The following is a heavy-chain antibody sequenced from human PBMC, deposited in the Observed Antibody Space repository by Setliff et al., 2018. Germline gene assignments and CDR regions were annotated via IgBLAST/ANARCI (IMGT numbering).Heavy chain of an antibody. CDR2: IYSSGST. D-gene: IGHD3-22*01. V-gene: IGHV4-30-4*08. J-gene: IGHJ4*02. Sequence: TSETLSLTCTVSGGSISRGDYYWSWIRQPPGKGLEWIGYIYSSGSTYYNPSLKSRVSISVDTSKNQFSLKLSSVTAADTAVYYCARESRYYYDNLGTLDYWGQGTLVTVSS. CDR1: GGSISRGDYY. CDR3: ARESRYYYDNLGTLDY.